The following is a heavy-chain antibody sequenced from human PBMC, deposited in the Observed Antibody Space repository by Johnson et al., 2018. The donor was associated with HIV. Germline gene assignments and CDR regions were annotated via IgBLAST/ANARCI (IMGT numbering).Heavy chain of an antibody. J-gene: IGHJ3*02. D-gene: IGHD3-22*01. CDR1: GFTFDDYG. Sequence: VQLVESGGGVVRPGESLRLSCAASGFTFDDYGMSWVRQAPGKWLEWVSGINWNGGSTHYADSVKGLFTISRDNAKNSLYLQINSLRAEDTALYYCARGFSSGYNDAFDIWGQGTMLTVSS. V-gene: IGHV3-20*04. CDR2: INWNGGST. CDR3: ARGFSSGYNDAFDI.